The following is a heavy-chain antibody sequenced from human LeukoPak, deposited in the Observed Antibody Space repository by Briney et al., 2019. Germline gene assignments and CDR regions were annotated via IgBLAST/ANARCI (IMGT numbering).Heavy chain of an antibody. Sequence: GGSLRLSCAASGVTFSSYSMNWVRQAPGQGLEWVSSISSSSSYIYYTDSVKGRFTISRDNAKNSLYLQMNSLRAEDTAVYYCARDRSEYCRGGSCYSDYYGMDVWGQGTTVTVSS. CDR2: ISSSSSYI. CDR3: ARDRSEYCRGGSCYSDYYGMDV. V-gene: IGHV3-21*04. D-gene: IGHD2-15*01. J-gene: IGHJ6*02. CDR1: GVTFSSYS.